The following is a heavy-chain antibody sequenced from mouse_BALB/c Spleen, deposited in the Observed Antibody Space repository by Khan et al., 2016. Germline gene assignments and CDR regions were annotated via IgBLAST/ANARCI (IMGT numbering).Heavy chain of an antibody. V-gene: IGHV6-6*02. Sequence: EVKLEESGGGLVQPGGSMKLSCVASGFTFSNYWMNWVRQSPEKGLEWVAEIRLKSNNYATHYAESVKGRFTSSRDDSKSSVYLQMNNLRAEDTGIYYCTRQLGLAYWGQGTLVTVSA. CDR2: IRLKSNNYAT. D-gene: IGHD3-1*01. CDR1: GFTFSNYW. CDR3: TRQLGLAY. J-gene: IGHJ3*01.